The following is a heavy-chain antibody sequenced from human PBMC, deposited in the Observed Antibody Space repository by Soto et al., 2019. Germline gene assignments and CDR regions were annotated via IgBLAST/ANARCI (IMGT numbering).Heavy chain of an antibody. J-gene: IGHJ6*02. D-gene: IGHD4-4*01. CDR2: IIYDGSNR. Sequence: PWRSLRRSWAPCACTFSSSAKQLGRPAPSKWLCCGAVIIYDGSNRLYSDSVKGRFTISRRNSKNTLYLQMNSLRAQDTAVYYYARDRIPSVTSIGCKDVRGQGHTVIVCS. CDR3: ARDRIPSVTSIGCKDV. V-gene: IGHV3-30-3*01. CDR1: ACTFSSSA.